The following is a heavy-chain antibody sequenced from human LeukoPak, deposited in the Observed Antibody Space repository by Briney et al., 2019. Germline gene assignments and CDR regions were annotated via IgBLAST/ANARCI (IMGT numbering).Heavy chain of an antibody. CDR1: GFTFSNYG. CDR3: AKPQGLQLVYYFGY. Sequence: GGSLRLSCAGSGFTFSNYGMSWVRQAPGKGLEWVSSISGSGGSTYYADSVKGRFTISRDNSKNTLYLQMNSLRAEDTAVYYCAKPQGLQLVYYFGYWGQGTLVTVSS. V-gene: IGHV3-23*01. D-gene: IGHD5-24*01. J-gene: IGHJ4*02. CDR2: ISGSGGST.